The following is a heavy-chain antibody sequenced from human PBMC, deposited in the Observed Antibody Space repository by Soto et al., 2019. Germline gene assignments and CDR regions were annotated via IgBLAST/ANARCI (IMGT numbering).Heavy chain of an antibody. Sequence: ASVKVSCKASGYTFTSYAMHWVRQAPGQRLEWMGWINAGNGNTKYSQKFQGRVTITRDTSATTAYMELSSLTYKDMGDYFCAIEIYRPTYNVPRWFELWGQGTLVTVSS. D-gene: IGHD1-1*01. CDR1: GYTFTSYA. CDR3: AIEIYRPTYNVPRWFEL. CDR2: INAGNGNT. J-gene: IGHJ5*02. V-gene: IGHV1-3*01.